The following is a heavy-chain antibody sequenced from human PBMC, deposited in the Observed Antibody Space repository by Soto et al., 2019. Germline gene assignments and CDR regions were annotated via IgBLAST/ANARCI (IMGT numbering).Heavy chain of an antibody. CDR2: INPNSGGT. CDR3: AREQQWLVGGAFDI. J-gene: IGHJ3*02. CDR1: GYTFTGYY. Sequence: GASVKVSCKASGYTFTGYYMHWVRQAPGQGLEWMGWINPNSGGTNYAQKFQGRVTMTRDTSISTAYMELSRLRSDDTAVYYCAREQQWLVGGAFDIWGQGTMVTVPS. V-gene: IGHV1-2*02. D-gene: IGHD6-19*01.